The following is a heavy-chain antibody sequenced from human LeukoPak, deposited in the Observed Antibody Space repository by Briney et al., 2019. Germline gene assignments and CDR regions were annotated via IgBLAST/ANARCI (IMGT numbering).Heavy chain of an antibody. J-gene: IGHJ4*02. CDR3: ALDDYGDYPIDY. Sequence: ASVKVSCKASGYTFTGYYMHWVRQAPGQGLEWMGWINPNSGGTNYAQKFRGRVTMARDTSISTAYMELSRLRSDDTAVYYCALDDYGDYPIDYWGQGTLVTVSS. CDR2: INPNSGGT. CDR1: GYTFTGYY. V-gene: IGHV1-2*02. D-gene: IGHD4-17*01.